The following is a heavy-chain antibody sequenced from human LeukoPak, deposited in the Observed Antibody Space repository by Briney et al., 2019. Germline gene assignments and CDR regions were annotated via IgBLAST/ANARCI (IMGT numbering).Heavy chain of an antibody. D-gene: IGHD3-3*01. V-gene: IGHV4-38-2*01. CDR3: ARHAVAFWSGYLGPGGDY. J-gene: IGHJ4*02. CDR1: GYSISSGYY. CDR2: IYHSGST. Sequence: KPSETLSLTCAVSGYSISSGYYWGWIRQPPGKGLEWIGSIYHSGSTYYNPSLKGRVTISVDTSKNQFSLKLSSVTAADTAVYYCARHAVAFWSGYLGPGGDYWGQGTLVTVSS.